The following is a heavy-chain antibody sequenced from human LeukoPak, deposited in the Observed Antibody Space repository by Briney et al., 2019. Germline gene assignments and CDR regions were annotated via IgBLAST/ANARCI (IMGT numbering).Heavy chain of an antibody. J-gene: IGHJ5*02. CDR2: INPNSGGT. CDR3: ARGGRWAAARGDWFDP. V-gene: IGHV1-2*02. CDR1: GYTFTGYY. D-gene: IGHD2-2*01. Sequence: GASVKVSCQASGYTFTGYYIHWGRQAPGPGVGWVGWINPNSGGTNYAQKFQGRVTMTRDASISTAYMELSRLRSDDTAVYYCARGGRWAAARGDWFDPWGQGTLVTVSS.